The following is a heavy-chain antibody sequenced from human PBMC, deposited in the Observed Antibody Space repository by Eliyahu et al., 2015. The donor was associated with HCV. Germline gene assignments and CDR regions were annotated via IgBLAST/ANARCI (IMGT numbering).Heavy chain of an antibody. CDR1: GYTFTHYG. D-gene: IGHD3-22*01. Sequence: QVQLVQSGAEVQKPGAXVKVSCKASGYTFTHYGINWVRQAPGQGLEWMGWISAYNGNTNYAPKLQGRVTMTTDTSTSTAYMELRSLRFDDTAMYYCGRDYITMIPSVPGDWGQGTLVTVSS. J-gene: IGHJ4*02. CDR3: GRDYITMIPSVPGD. V-gene: IGHV1-18*01. CDR2: ISAYNGNT.